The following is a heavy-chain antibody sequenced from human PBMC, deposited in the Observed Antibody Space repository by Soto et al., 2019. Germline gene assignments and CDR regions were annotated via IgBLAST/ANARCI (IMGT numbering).Heavy chain of an antibody. CDR3: AKDGTPKGSGSRFFANYMDV. Sequence: EVQLLESGGGLVQPGGSLRLSCAASGFTFSSYALSWVRQAPGKGLEWVSAISGSGGSTYYADSVKGRFTISRDNSKNTLYLQMNSLRAEDTAIYYCAKDGTPKGSGSRFFANYMDVWGKGTTVTVSS. V-gene: IGHV3-23*01. CDR2: ISGSGGST. J-gene: IGHJ6*03. CDR1: GFTFSSYA. D-gene: IGHD3-3*01.